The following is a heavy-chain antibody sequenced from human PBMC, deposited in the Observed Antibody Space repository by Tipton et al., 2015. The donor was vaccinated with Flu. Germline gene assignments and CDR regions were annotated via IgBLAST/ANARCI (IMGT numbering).Heavy chain of an antibody. V-gene: IGHV1-18*04. J-gene: IGHJ4*02. CDR2: ISAYNGDT. CDR3: ARPGGPAAINPFSYFDF. D-gene: IGHD2-2*01. CDR1: GYTLTSYP. Sequence: QLVQSGAEVKKPGASLRVSCKASGYTLTSYPISWVRQAPGQGLEWMGWISAYNGDTNYAQKLQGRVTMTTDASTSTAYMELRSLRSDDTAVYYCARPGGPAAINPFSYFDFWGQGTLVTVSS.